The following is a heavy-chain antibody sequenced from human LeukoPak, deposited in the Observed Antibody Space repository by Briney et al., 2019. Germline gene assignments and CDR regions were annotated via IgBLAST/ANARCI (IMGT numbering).Heavy chain of an antibody. J-gene: IGHJ4*02. CDR2: ISVDGRDT. V-gene: IGHV3-30-3*01. D-gene: IGHD6-13*01. CDR1: GFTFSNYP. Sequence: GKSLRLSCAASGFTFSNYPMHWVRQAPGKELEWVAVISVDGRDTHYADSVKGRFTISRDNSKSTLYLQMNSVRVEDPAIYYCAKDRAIAAAGYYFDFWGQGTLVTVSS. CDR3: AKDRAIAAAGYYFDF.